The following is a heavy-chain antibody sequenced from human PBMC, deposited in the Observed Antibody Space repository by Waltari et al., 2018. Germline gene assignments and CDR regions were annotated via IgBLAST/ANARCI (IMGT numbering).Heavy chain of an antibody. CDR1: GGSFSGYY. Sequence: QVQLQQWGAGLLQPSETLSLTCAVYGGSFSGYYWGWIRQPPGRGLEWMGEINHSGNRNYNPALRRRGVMFVETSKSQFSLKLNSVTAADTAVYYCVRLEDCTGPGGNCYSGDSFALDVWGQGTTVTVSS. J-gene: IGHJ6*02. D-gene: IGHD2-8*02. V-gene: IGHV4-34*02. CDR3: VRLEDCTGPGGNCYSGDSFALDV. CDR2: INHSGNR.